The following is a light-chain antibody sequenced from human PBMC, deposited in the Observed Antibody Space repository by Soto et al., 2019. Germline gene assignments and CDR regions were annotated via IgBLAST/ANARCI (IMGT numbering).Light chain of an antibody. CDR1: QSVDTTF. J-gene: IGKJ2*01. CDR3: QQYNNWPPHT. V-gene: IGKV3-20*01. CDR2: GAS. Sequence: EIVLTQSPGSLSLSPGQRATLSCRASQSVDTTFFAWYQKKPGQAPRLLIYGASKRATGIPDRFSGSGSGTDFTLIISRLEPEDFAVYYCQQYNNWPPHTFGQGTKLEIK.